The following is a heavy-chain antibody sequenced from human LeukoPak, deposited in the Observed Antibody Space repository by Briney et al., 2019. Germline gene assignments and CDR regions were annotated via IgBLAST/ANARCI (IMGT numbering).Heavy chain of an antibody. CDR3: ARDKPRGSYYGSIFDS. J-gene: IGHJ4*02. CDR1: GFTFSSYW. Sequence: GGSLRLSCAASGFTFSSYWMSWVRQAPGKGLEWVANIKQDGSEKYYVDSVKGRFTISRDSAKNSLYLQMNSLRAEDAAVYYCARDKPRGSYYGSIFDSWGQGTLVTVSS. D-gene: IGHD1-26*01. V-gene: IGHV3-7*01. CDR2: IKQDGSEK.